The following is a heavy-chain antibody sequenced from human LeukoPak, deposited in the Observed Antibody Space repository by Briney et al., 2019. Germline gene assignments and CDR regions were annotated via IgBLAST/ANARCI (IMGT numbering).Heavy chain of an antibody. J-gene: IGHJ4*02. D-gene: IGHD3-10*01. CDR3: AHDSPGNYGFDF. Sequence: SGPTLVKPTQTLTLTCSFSGFSLNTAPVGVAWIRQPPGKALEWLALIYGNDHKRYSPSLQSRLTITKCTSKNQVVLTMTSIDPVDTAAYYCAHDSPGNYGFDFWGQGTLVTVSS. CDR2: IYGNDHK. V-gene: IGHV2-5*01. CDR1: GFSLNTAPVG.